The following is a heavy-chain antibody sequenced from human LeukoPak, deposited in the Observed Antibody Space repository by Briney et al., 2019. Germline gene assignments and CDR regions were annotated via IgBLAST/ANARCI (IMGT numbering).Heavy chain of an antibody. Sequence: GGSLRLSCAASGFTVISNYMSWVRQAPGKGLEWVSVIYSGGGTYYADSVKGRFTISRDNSKNTLYLQMNSLRVEDTAVYYCAKDHRYSSSWYYFDYWGQGTLVTVSS. J-gene: IGHJ4*02. CDR1: GFTVISNY. D-gene: IGHD6-13*01. CDR2: IYSGGGT. V-gene: IGHV3-53*01. CDR3: AKDHRYSSSWYYFDY.